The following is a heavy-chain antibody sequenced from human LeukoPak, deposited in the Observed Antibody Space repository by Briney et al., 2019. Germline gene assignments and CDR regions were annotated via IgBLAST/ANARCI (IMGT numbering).Heavy chain of an antibody. J-gene: IGHJ4*02. Sequence: SGGSLRLSCAASGFTFSNEWMTWVRQVPGEGLEWVGHIRSKTDGGTTAYAAPVKGRFTNSRDDSKNTLYLQMNSLKTEDTAVYYCTTEYSGSYYYWGQGTLVTVSS. D-gene: IGHD1-26*01. V-gene: IGHV3-15*01. CDR1: GFTFSNEW. CDR2: IRSKTDGGTT. CDR3: TTEYSGSYYY.